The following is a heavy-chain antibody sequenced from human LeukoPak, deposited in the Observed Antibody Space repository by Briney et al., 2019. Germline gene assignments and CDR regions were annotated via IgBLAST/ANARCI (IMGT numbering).Heavy chain of an antibody. CDR2: IYYSGST. D-gene: IGHD3-10*01. Sequence: SETLSLTRTVSGGSISSYYWSWIRQPPGKGLEWVGYIYYSGSTNYNPSLKSRVTISVDTSKNQFSLKLSSVTAADTAVYYCARDHRNPVFGAFDIWGQGTMVTVSS. CDR1: GGSISSYY. CDR3: ARDHRNPVFGAFDI. V-gene: IGHV4-59*01. J-gene: IGHJ3*02.